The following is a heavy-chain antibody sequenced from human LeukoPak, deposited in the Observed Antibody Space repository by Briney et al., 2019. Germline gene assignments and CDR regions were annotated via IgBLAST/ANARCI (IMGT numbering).Heavy chain of an antibody. CDR1: GFTFSSYA. Sequence: PGRSLRLSCAASGFTFSSYAMHWVRQAPGKGLEWVAVISYDGSNKYYADSVKGRFTIPRDNSKNTLYLQMNSLRAEDTAVYYCARPAPYYDFWSGYYQYFQHWGQGTLVTVSS. CDR3: ARPAPYYDFWSGYYQYFQH. D-gene: IGHD3-3*01. J-gene: IGHJ1*01. V-gene: IGHV3-30-3*01. CDR2: ISYDGSNK.